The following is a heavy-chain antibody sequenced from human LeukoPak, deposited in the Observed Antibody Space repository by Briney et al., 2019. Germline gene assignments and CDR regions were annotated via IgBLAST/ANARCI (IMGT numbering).Heavy chain of an antibody. D-gene: IGHD3-3*01. CDR1: GGTFSDYA. Sequence: SVKVSCKASGGTFSDYALNWVRQAPGQGLEWMGVFIPILDTANSTQKFQGRLTVTADISTNTVYMELSSLRFDDTAVYFCAGIPVFGVVLHQEPVWGKGTTVTVSS. CDR3: AGIPVFGVVLHQEPV. CDR2: FIPILDTA. J-gene: IGHJ6*03. V-gene: IGHV1-69*10.